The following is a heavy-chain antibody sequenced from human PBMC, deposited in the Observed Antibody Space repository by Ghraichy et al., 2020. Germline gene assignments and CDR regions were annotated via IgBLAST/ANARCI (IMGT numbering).Heavy chain of an antibody. CDR2: IYYGGSA. CDR3: AILASHGVDV. Sequence: SETLSLTCGVSGGSITTGGYSWTRIRQAPGKGLEWIGYIYYGGSAHLNPSLRSRVTISVDGSRNRFSLDVTSVTAADAAVYYCAILASHGVDVWGQGTTVAVSS. V-gene: IGHV4-30-2*01. J-gene: IGHJ6*02. D-gene: IGHD3-3*01. CDR1: GGSITTGGYS.